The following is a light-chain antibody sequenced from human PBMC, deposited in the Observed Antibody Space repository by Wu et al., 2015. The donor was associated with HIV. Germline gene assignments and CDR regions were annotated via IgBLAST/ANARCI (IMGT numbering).Light chain of an antibody. Sequence: EIVMTQSPATLSLSPGERATLSCRASQSVSGSLAWYQQKPGQAPRLLIYGASSRATGIPDRFSGSGSGTDFTLTISRLEPEDFAVYYCQQYGSSPQYTFGQGTKLEIK. CDR1: QSVSGS. J-gene: IGKJ2*01. CDR2: GAS. V-gene: IGKV3-20*01. CDR3: QQYGSSPQYT.